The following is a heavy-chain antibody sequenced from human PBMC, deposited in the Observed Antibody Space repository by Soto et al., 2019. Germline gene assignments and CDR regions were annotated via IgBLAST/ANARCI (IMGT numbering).Heavy chain of an antibody. CDR1: GFSLSTSGVG. V-gene: IGHV2-5*02. D-gene: IGHD3-3*01. Sequence: QITLKESGPTLVKPTQTLTLTCTFSGFSLSTSGVGVGWIRQPPGKALEWLALIYWDDDKRYSPSLKSRLTSTKDTSKNQVVLTMTNMDPVDTATYYCAHRQRSPHSYEFDYWGQGTLVTVSS. J-gene: IGHJ4*02. CDR2: IYWDDDK. CDR3: AHRQRSPHSYEFDY.